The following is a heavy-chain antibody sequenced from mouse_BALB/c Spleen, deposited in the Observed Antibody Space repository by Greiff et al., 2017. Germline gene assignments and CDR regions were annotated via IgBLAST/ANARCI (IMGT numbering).Heavy chain of an antibody. CDR3: ASPYGNYGYWYFDV. V-gene: IGHV2-9*02. J-gene: IGHJ1*01. CDR1: GFSLTSYG. CDR2: IWAGGST. D-gene: IGHD2-1*01. Sequence: QVQLQQSGPGLVAPSQSLSITCTVSGFSLTSYGVHWVRQPPGKGLEWLGVIWAGGSTNYNSALMSRLSISKDNSKSQVFLKMNSLQTDDTAMYYCASPYGNYGYWYFDVWGAGTTVTVSS.